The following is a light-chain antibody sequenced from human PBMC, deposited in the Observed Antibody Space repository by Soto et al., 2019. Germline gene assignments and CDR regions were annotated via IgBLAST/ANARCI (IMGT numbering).Light chain of an antibody. CDR2: AAS. Sequence: DIQMTQSPSSLSASVGDRVTITCRATQSIYTYLSWYQQKPGKAPKLLISAASSLESGVPSRFSGSGSGTDFSLTISSLQPEDFATYYCQQTYSTPRTFGGGTKVDIK. CDR3: QQTYSTPRT. J-gene: IGKJ4*01. V-gene: IGKV1-39*01. CDR1: QSIYTY.